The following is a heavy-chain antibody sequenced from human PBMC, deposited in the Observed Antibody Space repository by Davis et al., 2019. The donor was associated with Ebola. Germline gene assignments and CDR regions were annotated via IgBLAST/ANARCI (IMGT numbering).Heavy chain of an antibody. CDR1: GGSFSGYY. Sequence: LSLTCAVYGGSFSGYYWSWIRQAPGKGLEWVGFIRSKAYGGTTEYAASVKGRFTISRDDSKSIAYLQMNSLKTKDTAVYYCTRETTGTGDYWGQGTLVTVSS. V-gene: IGHV3-49*03. CDR3: TRETTGTGDY. CDR2: IRSKAYGGTT. J-gene: IGHJ4*02. D-gene: IGHD1-1*01.